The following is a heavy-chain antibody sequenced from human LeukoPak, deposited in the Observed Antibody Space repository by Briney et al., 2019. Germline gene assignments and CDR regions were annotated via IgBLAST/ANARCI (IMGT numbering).Heavy chain of an antibody. CDR3: ARGHSSGWRMGIDY. CDR1: GGSISSYY. D-gene: IGHD6-19*01. V-gene: IGHV4-59*01. Sequence: MSSETLSLTCTVSGGSISSYYWSWLRQPPGKGLEWLGYIYYSGSTNYNPSLKSRVTISVDTSKNQFSLKLSSVTAADTAVYYCARGHSSGWRMGIDYWGQGTLVTVSS. CDR2: IYYSGST. J-gene: IGHJ4*02.